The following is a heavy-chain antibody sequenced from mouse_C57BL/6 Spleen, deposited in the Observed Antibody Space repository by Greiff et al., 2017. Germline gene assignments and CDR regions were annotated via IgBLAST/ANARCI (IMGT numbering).Heavy chain of an antibody. Sequence: QVLLQQPGAELVRPGTSVKLSCKASGYTFTSYWMHWVQQRPGQGLEWIGVIDPSDSYTNYNHKFKGKDTLTVDTSSSTAYMQRSSLTSADSAVYYCARGRGSYAMEDWGQGGSGSVSS. CDR3: ARGRGSYAMED. CDR2: IDPSDSYT. V-gene: IGHV1-59*01. J-gene: IGHJ4*01. D-gene: IGHD3-1*01. CDR1: GYTFTSYW.